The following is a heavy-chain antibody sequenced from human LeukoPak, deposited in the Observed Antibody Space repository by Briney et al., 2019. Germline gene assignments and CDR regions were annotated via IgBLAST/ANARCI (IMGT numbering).Heavy chain of an antibody. J-gene: IGHJ3*02. CDR3: ARDLGKLELLSAFDI. CDR1: GYSFTSYW. Sequence: GESLKISCKGSGYSFTSYWIGWVRQMPGKGLEWMGIIYPGDSDTRYSPSFQGQVTISADKSISTAYLQWSSLKASDTAMYYCARDLGKLELLSAFDIWGQGTMVTVSS. D-gene: IGHD1-7*01. CDR2: IYPGDSDT. V-gene: IGHV5-51*01.